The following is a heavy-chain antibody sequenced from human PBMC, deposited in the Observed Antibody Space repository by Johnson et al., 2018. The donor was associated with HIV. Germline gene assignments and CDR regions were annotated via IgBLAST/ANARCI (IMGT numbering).Heavy chain of an antibody. CDR2: ISYDGSNK. D-gene: IGHD4-11*01. J-gene: IGHJ3*02. CDR1: GFTFSSYG. CDR3: AKGEAATTVTLDI. V-gene: IGHV3-30*19. Sequence: QEQLVESGGGVVQPGGSLRLSCAASGFTFSSYGMHWVRQAPGKGLEWVAFISYDGSNKYYADSVKGRFTISRDNSKNTLYLQMNSLRAEDTAVYYCAKGEAATTVTLDIWGQGTMVTVSS.